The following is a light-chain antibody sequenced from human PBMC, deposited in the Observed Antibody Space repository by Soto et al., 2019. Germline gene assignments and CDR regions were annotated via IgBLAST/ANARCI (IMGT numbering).Light chain of an antibody. CDR2: DAS. CDR1: QSVSSF. J-gene: IGKJ4*01. Sequence: EIVLTQSPATLSLSPGERATLSCRASQSVSSFLAWYQQKPGQAPRLLIYDASNRATGIPARFSGSGSGTDFTLTITSLEPEDFEVYYCQHRRHWHLTFGGGTKVDI. CDR3: QHRRHWHLT. V-gene: IGKV3-11*01.